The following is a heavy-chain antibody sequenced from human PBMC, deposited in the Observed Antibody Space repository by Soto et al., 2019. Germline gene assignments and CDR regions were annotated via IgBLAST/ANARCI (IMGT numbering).Heavy chain of an antibody. V-gene: IGHV3-49*04. Sequence: GGSLRLSCTASGFTFGDYAMSWVRQAPGKGLEWVGFIRSKAYGGTTEYAASVKGRFTISRDDSTSIAYLQMNSLKTDDTAVYYCTRDARAFDIWGQGTMVTVSS. J-gene: IGHJ3*02. CDR1: GFTFGDYA. CDR2: IRSKAYGGTT. CDR3: TRDARAFDI.